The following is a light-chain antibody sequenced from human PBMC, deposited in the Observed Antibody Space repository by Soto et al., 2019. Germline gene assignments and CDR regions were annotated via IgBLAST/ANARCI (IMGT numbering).Light chain of an antibody. CDR2: KAS. CDR3: QQYMNRWT. J-gene: IGKJ1*01. V-gene: IGKV1-5*03. Sequence: DIQMTQSPSTLSASVGDRVTITCRASQSISIWLAWYQQKPGKAPNLLIYKASSLESGVPSRFSGSGSGTEFTLTISSLQTDDFATYYCQQYMNRWTFGQGTKVEIK. CDR1: QSISIW.